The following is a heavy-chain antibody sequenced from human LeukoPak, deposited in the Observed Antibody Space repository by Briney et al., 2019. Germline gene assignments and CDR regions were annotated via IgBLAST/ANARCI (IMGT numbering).Heavy chain of an antibody. D-gene: IGHD3-22*01. V-gene: IGHV4-34*01. CDR3: ARGIRYYYDSSTYVPYYFDY. Sequence: SEALPLTCAAYVGCLSAYYWIWIRPPPAKGVNWIGEVNHRESAKYTPSLTSRVTISVDTSKNQSSLKLTSATAADTAVYYCARGIRYYYDSSTYVPYYFDYWGQGTLVTVSS. CDR1: VGCLSAYY. J-gene: IGHJ4*02. CDR2: VNHRESA.